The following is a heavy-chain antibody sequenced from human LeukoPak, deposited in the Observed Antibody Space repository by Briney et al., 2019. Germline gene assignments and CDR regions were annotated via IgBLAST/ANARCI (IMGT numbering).Heavy chain of an antibody. CDR1: GYTFTSYY. J-gene: IGHJ6*02. CDR3: ARDRLSPRYYYGMDV. V-gene: IGHV1-46*01. CDR2: INPSGGST. Sequence: ASVKVSCKASGYTFTSYYMHWVRQAPGQGLEWMGIINPSGGSTSYAQKFQGRVTMTRDTSTSTVYMELSSLRSEDTAVYYCARDRLSPRYYYGMDVWGQGTTVTVSS.